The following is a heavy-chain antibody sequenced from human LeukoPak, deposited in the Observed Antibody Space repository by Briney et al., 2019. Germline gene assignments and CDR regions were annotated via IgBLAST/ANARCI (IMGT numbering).Heavy chain of an antibody. Sequence: ASVKVSCRASGGTFSSYAISWVRQAPGQGLEWMGRIIPIFGIANYAQKFQGRVTITADKSTSTAYMELSSLRSEDTAVYYCARSRRRSIYYYYYGMDVWGQGTTVTVSS. CDR2: IIPIFGIA. J-gene: IGHJ6*02. CDR1: GGTFSSYA. V-gene: IGHV1-69*04. D-gene: IGHD1-14*01. CDR3: ARSRRRSIYYYYYGMDV.